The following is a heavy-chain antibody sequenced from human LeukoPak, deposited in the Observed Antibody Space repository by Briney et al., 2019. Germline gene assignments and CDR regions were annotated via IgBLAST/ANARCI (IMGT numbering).Heavy chain of an antibody. CDR2: IIPIFATA. CDR1: GGTFSSYA. CDR3: ARLEQLKDY. V-gene: IGHV1-69*05. J-gene: IGHJ4*02. Sequence: RASVKVSCKASGGTFSSYAINWVRQAPGQGLEWMGRIIPIFATADYAQKFQGRDTITTDESTSTAYMELSSLRSEDTAVYYCARLEQLKDYWGQGTLVTVSS. D-gene: IGHD1-26*01.